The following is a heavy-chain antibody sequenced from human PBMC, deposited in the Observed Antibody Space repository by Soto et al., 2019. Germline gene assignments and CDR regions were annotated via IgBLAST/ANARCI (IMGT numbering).Heavy chain of an antibody. CDR2: ISSYNGDT. CDR3: AREGFAPYYFYCIDG. CDR1: GYTFTRYG. J-gene: IGHJ6*02. Sequence: QVQLEQSGAEVKKPGASVKVSCKASGYTFTRYGISWVRQAPGQGPEWMGWISSYNGDTNYAQTFQGRVTMTTDTPTSTAYIELSSLRSDDTAVYYRAREGFAPYYFYCIDGWGQGTPGTVSS. V-gene: IGHV1-18*01.